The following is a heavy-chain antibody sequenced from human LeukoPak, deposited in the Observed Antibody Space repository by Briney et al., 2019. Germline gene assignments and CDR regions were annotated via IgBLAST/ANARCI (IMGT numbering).Heavy chain of an antibody. CDR2: IKQDGSEK. CDR1: GFTFSSYG. J-gene: IGHJ4*02. V-gene: IGHV3-7*01. CDR3: ARDFDYYDSSGYYDY. D-gene: IGHD3-22*01. Sequence: GGSLRLSCAASGFTFSSYGMSWVRQAPGRGLEWVANIKQDGSEKYYVDSVKGRFTISRDNAKNSLYLQMNSLRAEDTAVYYCARDFDYYDSSGYYDYWGQGTLVTVSS.